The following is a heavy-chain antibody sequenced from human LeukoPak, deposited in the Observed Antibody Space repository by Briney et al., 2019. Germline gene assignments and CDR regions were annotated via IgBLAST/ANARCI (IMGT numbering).Heavy chain of an antibody. CDR2: IKQDGSEK. J-gene: IGHJ4*02. CDR1: GFTFSSYA. Sequence: GRSLRLSCAASGFTFSSYAMHWVRQAPGKGLEWVANIKQDGSEKYYVDSVKGRFTISRDNAKNSLYLQMNSLRAEDTAVYYCAGKGSGILDPFDYWGQGTLVTVSS. V-gene: IGHV3-7*01. D-gene: IGHD3-10*01. CDR3: AGKGSGILDPFDY.